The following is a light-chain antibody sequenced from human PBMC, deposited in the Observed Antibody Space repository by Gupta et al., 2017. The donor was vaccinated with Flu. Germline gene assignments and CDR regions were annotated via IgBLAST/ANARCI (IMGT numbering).Light chain of an antibody. CDR1: QSVSSSY. V-gene: IGKV3D-20*01. CDR2: DAS. CDR3: QQYGRLPLT. J-gene: IGKJ5*01. Sequence: EIVLTQSPATLSLSPGERATLSCGASQSVSSSYLGWYQQKPGLAPRLLIYDASSRATGIPDRFSGSGSGTDFTLTISRLEPEDFAVYYCQQYGRLPLTFGQGTRLEIK.